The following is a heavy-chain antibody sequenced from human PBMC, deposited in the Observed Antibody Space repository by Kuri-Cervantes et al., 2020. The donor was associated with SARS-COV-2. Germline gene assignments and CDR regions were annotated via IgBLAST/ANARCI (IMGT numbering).Heavy chain of an antibody. D-gene: IGHD4-11*01. CDR3: AREGNYGYYYYGMDV. Sequence: GESLKISCAASGFTFSSYSMNWVRQAPGKGLEWVSSISSSSSYIYYADSVKGRFTISRDNSKNTLYLQMNSLRAEDTAVYYCAREGNYGYYYYGMDVWGQGTTVTVSS. CDR1: GFTFSSYS. V-gene: IGHV3-21*04. J-gene: IGHJ6*02. CDR2: ISSSSSYI.